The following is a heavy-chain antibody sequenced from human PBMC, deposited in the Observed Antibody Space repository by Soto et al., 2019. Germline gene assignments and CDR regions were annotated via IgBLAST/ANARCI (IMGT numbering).Heavy chain of an antibody. J-gene: IGHJ4*02. D-gene: IGHD3-16*01. CDR1: GGPISSFY. V-gene: IGHV4-59*01. Sequence: SEALSLPCTVSGGPISSFYWGWVRQPPGKGLEWIGYIYYSGSTNYNPSLKSRVTISVDTSKNQFSLKLSSVTAADTAVYYCARGRHMITFGGVTIANFDYWGQGTLVTVSS. CDR3: ARGRHMITFGGVTIANFDY. CDR2: IYYSGST.